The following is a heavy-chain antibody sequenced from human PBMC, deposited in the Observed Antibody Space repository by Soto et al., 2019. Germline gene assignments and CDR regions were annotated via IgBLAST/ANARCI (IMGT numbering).Heavy chain of an antibody. D-gene: IGHD6-13*01. Sequence: QVQLVESGGGVVQSGRSLRLSCAASGFTFSSYAMHWVRQAPGKGLEWVAVISYDGSNKYYADSVKGRFTISRDNSKNTLYLQMNSLRAEDTAVYYFAREGGAAAGTKGIDYWGQGTLVTVSS. CDR3: AREGGAAAGTKGIDY. V-gene: IGHV3-30-3*01. CDR1: GFTFSSYA. CDR2: ISYDGSNK. J-gene: IGHJ4*02.